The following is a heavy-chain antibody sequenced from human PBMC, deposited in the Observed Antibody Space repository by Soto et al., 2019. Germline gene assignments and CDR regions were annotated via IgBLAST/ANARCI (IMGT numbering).Heavy chain of an antibody. CDR2: MNPNTGNP. D-gene: IGHD4-17*01. CDR1: GYTFTSYD. V-gene: IGHV1-8*01. Sequence: QVQLVQSGAEVKKPGASVQVSCKASGYTFTSYDINWVRQATGQGLEWMGWMNPNTGNPGYAQKFQGRITMTRNTSIRTAYMEVSSLRSEDTAGYYCARGGHDYGDLYDYYGIDVWGHGTRVTVSS. J-gene: IGHJ6*02. CDR3: ARGGHDYGDLYDYYGIDV.